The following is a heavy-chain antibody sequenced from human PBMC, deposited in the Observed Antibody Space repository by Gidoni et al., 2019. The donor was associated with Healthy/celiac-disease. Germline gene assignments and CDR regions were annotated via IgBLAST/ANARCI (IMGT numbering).Heavy chain of an antibody. CDR3: ARAVEYYYDSSGPGWFDP. CDR2: IYHSGST. V-gene: IGHV4-38-2*02. D-gene: IGHD3-22*01. J-gene: IGHJ5*02. CDR1: GYSIRSGYS. Sequence: QVQLQESGPGLVQPSETLSLPCTVSGYSIRSGYSWGWIRQPPGKGREWIGSIYHSGSTYYNPSLKSRVTISVETSKNQFSLKLSSGTAADKAVYYGARAVEYYYDSSGPGWFDPWGQGTLVTVSS.